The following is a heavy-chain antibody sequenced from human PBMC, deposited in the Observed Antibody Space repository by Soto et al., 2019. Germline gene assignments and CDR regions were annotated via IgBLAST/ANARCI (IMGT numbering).Heavy chain of an antibody. CDR2: IYYSGST. V-gene: IGHV4-31*03. CDR1: GGSISSGGYY. CDR3: ARVFGDHVRYFDY. D-gene: IGHD2-21*02. J-gene: IGHJ4*02. Sequence: SETLSLTCTVSGGSISSGGYYWSWIRQHPGKGLEWIGYIYYSGSTYYNPSLKSRVTISVDTSKNQFSLKLSSVTAADTAVYYCARVFGDHVRYFDYWGQGTLVTVSS.